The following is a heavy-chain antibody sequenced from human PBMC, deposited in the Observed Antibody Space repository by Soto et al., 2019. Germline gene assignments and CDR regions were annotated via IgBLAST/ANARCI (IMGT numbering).Heavy chain of an antibody. CDR3: PRVAY. V-gene: IGHV3-21*01. Sequence: GGPLRLSCEASGFTCSRVSMNWVRQVPGKGLGWVASISSASPETWYADSVKGRFIISRDNAQNSLFLQMKTLRPEDEAIYYCPRVAYWGPGTQVTSPQ. J-gene: IGHJ4*01. CDR1: GFTCSRVS. CDR2: ISSASPET.